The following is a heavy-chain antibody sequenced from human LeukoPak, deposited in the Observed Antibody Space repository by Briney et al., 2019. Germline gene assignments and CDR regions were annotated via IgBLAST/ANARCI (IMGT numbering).Heavy chain of an antibody. Sequence: GASVKVSCKVSGYTFTGYYMHWVRQAPGQGLEWMGWINPNSGGTNYAQKFQGRVTMTRDTSISTAYMELSRLRSDDTAVYYCARVQDVDTAMVMADWGQGTLVTVSS. CDR3: ARVQDVDTAMVMAD. CDR2: INPNSGGT. CDR1: GYTFTGYY. J-gene: IGHJ4*02. D-gene: IGHD5-18*01. V-gene: IGHV1-2*02.